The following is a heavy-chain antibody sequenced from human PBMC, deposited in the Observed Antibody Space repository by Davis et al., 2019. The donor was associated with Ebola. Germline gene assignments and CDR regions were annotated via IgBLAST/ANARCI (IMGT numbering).Heavy chain of an antibody. CDR1: GYTFSSFW. J-gene: IGHJ4*02. V-gene: IGHV3-30*02. CDR2: IRSEATSQ. Sequence: GESLKISCSGSGYTFSSFWMNWVRQAPGKGLEWVAFIRSEATSQDYGKSVQGRFFISRDDSKNTLYLQMNSLRVDDTAVYFCARDGPNYDVDYWGQGTLVTVSA. CDR3: ARDGPNYDVDY. D-gene: IGHD3-22*01.